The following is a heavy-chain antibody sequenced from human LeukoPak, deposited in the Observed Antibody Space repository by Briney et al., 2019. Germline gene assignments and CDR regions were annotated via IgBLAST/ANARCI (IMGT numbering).Heavy chain of an antibody. CDR1: GFTFSSYG. J-gene: IGHJ4*02. V-gene: IGHV3-30*18. CDR3: AKGWGIPIFGVVTN. CDR2: ISYDGSNK. Sequence: GGSLRLSCAASGFTFSSYGMHWVRQAPGKGLEWVAVISYDGSNKYFADSVKGRFTISRDNSKNTLYLQMNSLRAEDTAVYYCAKGWGIPIFGVVTNWGQGTLVTVSS. D-gene: IGHD3-3*01.